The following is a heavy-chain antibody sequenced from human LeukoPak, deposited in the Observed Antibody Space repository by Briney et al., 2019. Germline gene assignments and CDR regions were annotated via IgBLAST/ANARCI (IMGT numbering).Heavy chain of an antibody. Sequence: PSETLSLTCTVSGGSINSSSYYWGWIRQPPGKGLEWIGSIYYSGSTNYNPSLKSRVTISVDTSKNQFSLKLSSVTAADTAVYYCARDGIVVVPAAGRVHDAFDIWGQGTMVTVSS. V-gene: IGHV4-39*07. J-gene: IGHJ3*02. CDR3: ARDGIVVVPAAGRVHDAFDI. D-gene: IGHD2-2*01. CDR1: GGSINSSSYY. CDR2: IYYSGST.